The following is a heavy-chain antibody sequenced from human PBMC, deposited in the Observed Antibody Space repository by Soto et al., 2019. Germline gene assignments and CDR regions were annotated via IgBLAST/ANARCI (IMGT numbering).Heavy chain of an antibody. J-gene: IGHJ4*02. CDR3: VRTSHYGSGSWNFDS. V-gene: IGHV3-72*01. CDR1: GFTLSDHY. D-gene: IGHD3-10*01. Sequence: EVQLVESGGGLVQPGGSLRLSCAASGFTLSDHYMDWVRQAPGKGLEWVGRTRNKANSYTTEYAASVKGRFTVSSDDSLNSLYLQITSLKTEDTAVYYCVRTSHYGSGSWNFDSWGQGTLVTVSS. CDR2: TRNKANSYTT.